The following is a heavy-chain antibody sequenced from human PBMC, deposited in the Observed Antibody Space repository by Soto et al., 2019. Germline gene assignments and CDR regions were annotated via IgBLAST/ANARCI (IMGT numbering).Heavy chain of an antibody. CDR2: ISGYNGNT. J-gene: IGHJ4*02. CDR3: ARDGIAARPTPDY. D-gene: IGHD6-6*01. Sequence: APVKVSCKASGYTFTSYGINWVRQAPGQGLEWMGWISGYNGNTMYAQKVQGRVTMTTDTSTSTVYMELRSLRSDDTALYYCARDGIAARPTPDYWGQGTLVTVSS. CDR1: GYTFTSYG. V-gene: IGHV1-18*01.